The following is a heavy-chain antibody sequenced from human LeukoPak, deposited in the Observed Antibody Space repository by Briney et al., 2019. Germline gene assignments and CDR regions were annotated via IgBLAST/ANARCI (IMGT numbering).Heavy chain of an antibody. D-gene: IGHD1-1*01. Sequence: GGSLRLSCAASGFTFSSYWMHWVRQAPGKGLEWISHISGDGDDTYYADSVRGRFTVSRDNSKNSLYLQMHRLRPDDTAFYYCAKDRRGGMTASGQGTLVTVSS. CDR1: GFTFSSYW. J-gene: IGHJ5*02. CDR3: AKDRRGGMTA. V-gene: IGHV3-43*02. CDR2: ISGDGDDT.